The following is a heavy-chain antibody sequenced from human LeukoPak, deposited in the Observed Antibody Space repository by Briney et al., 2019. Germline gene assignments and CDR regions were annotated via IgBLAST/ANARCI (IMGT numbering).Heavy chain of an antibody. D-gene: IGHD3-10*01. J-gene: IGHJ4*02. CDR2: INPNSGST. CDR1: GYTFTGYY. CDR3: ARVGTSWVREEDY. Sequence: ASVKVSCKASGYTFTGYYMHWVRQAPGQGLEWMGRINPNSGSTNYAQKFQGRVTMTRDTSISTAYMELSRLRSDDTAVYYCARVGTSWVREEDYWGQGTLVTVSS. V-gene: IGHV1-2*06.